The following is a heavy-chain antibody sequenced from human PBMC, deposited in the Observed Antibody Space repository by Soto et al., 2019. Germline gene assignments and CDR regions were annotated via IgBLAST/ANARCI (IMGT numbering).Heavy chain of an antibody. J-gene: IGHJ3*01. D-gene: IGHD5-12*01. Sequence: EVHVVESGGDLVQPGGSLRLSCAASGFTIRNYAMSWVRQAPGKALEWVSGISGGSDRTYYADSVKGRFTIFKDNSKNTLYLQMSSLRVEDTAVYHCEGSWTWGQGTMVTVSS. V-gene: IGHV3-23*04. CDR2: ISGGSDRT. CDR3: EGSWT. CDR1: GFTIRNYA.